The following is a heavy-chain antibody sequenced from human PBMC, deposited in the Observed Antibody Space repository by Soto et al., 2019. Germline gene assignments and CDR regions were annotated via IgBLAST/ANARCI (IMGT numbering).Heavy chain of an antibody. CDR2: INHSGST. Sequence: SETLSLTCAVYGGSFSGYYWSWIRQPPGKGLEWIGEINHSGSTNYNPSIKSRDTISVDTSKNQFSLKLSSVTAADTAVYYCARGPLCSGGSCYCFDYWGQGTLVTVSS. J-gene: IGHJ4*02. V-gene: IGHV4-34*01. CDR1: GGSFSGYY. CDR3: ARGPLCSGGSCYCFDY. D-gene: IGHD2-15*01.